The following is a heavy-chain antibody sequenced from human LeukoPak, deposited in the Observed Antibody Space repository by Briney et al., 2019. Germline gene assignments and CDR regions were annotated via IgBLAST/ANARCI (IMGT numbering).Heavy chain of an antibody. CDR1: GDSVSSNSAA. D-gene: IGHD6-19*01. J-gene: IGHJ4*02. V-gene: IGHV6-1*01. Sequence: SQTLSLTCAISGDSVSSNSAAWNWSRQSPSRGLEWLGRTYYRSKWYNDYAVSVKSRITINPDTSKNQFSLQLNSVTPEDTAVYYCARESVYSSGCPFDYWGQGTLVTVSS. CDR2: TYYRSKWYN. CDR3: ARESVYSSGCPFDY.